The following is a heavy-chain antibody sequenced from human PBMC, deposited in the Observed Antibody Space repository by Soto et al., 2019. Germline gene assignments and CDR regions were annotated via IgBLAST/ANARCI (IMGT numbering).Heavy chain of an antibody. Sequence: ASVKVSCKASGYTFTSYGISWVRQAPGQGLEWMGWISAYNGNTNYAQKLQGRVTMTTDTSTSTAYMELRSLRSDDTAVYYCASDYSNYDYYYYGMDVWGHGTTVTGSS. J-gene: IGHJ6*02. V-gene: IGHV1-18*01. CDR2: ISAYNGNT. CDR3: ASDYSNYDYYYYGMDV. CDR1: GYTFTSYG. D-gene: IGHD4-4*01.